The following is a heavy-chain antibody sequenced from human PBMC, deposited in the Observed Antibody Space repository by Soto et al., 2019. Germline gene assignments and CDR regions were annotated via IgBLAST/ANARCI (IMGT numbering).Heavy chain of an antibody. CDR1: GFTFSDHY. V-gene: IGHV3-72*01. Sequence: GGSLRLSCAVSGFTFSDHYMDWVRQAPGKGLEWVGRIRNKANSYTTEYAASVKGRFTISRDDSKNSLYLQMNSLKTEDTAVYYCARGVPSYGMDVWGQGTTVTVSS. CDR2: IRNKANSYTT. CDR3: ARGVPSYGMDV. J-gene: IGHJ6*02.